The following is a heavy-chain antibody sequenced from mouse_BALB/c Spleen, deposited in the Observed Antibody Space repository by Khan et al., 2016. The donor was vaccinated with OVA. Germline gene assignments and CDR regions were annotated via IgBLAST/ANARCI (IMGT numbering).Heavy chain of an antibody. CDR1: GYTFSDYN. D-gene: IGHD1-2*01. V-gene: IGHV1S29*02. CDR3: VRSGYGSFAF. CDR2: IYPNDGGS. Sequence: VQLQQSGPELVKPGASVKISCKASGYTFSDYNMDWVKQSHGKRLEWLGYIYPNDGGSGYNQKFKTKATLTVDMSSSTAYMELRSLTSEDSAVYYCVRSGYGSFAFWGQGTLVTVSA. J-gene: IGHJ3*01.